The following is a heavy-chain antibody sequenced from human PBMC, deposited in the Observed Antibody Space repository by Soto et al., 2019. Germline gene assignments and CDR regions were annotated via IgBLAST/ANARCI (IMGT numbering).Heavy chain of an antibody. CDR2: ISGSGGST. V-gene: IGHV3-23*01. J-gene: IGHJ4*02. CDR1: GFTFSSYA. Sequence: EVQLLESGGGLVQPGGSLRLSCAASGFTFSSYAMSWVRQAPGKGLEWVSAISGSGGSTYYADSVKGRFTISRDNSKNTLYLQMNSLRAEDTAVYYCAKDGYDFWSCYYPKGDFDYWGQGTLVTVSS. D-gene: IGHD3-3*01. CDR3: AKDGYDFWSCYYPKGDFDY.